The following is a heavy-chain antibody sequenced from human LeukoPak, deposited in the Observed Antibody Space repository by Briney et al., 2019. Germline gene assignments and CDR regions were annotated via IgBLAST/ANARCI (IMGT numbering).Heavy chain of an antibody. CDR1: GDSISTYY. CDR2: IYYSGST. D-gene: IGHD6-19*01. J-gene: IGHJ4*02. CDR3: ARVRYSSGWYLADY. Sequence: SETLSLTCTVSGDSISTYYWSWIRQPPGKGLEWIGYIYYSGSTNYNPSLKSRITISVDTSKNQFSLKLSPVIAADTAVYYCARVRYSSGWYLADYWGQGTLVTVSS. V-gene: IGHV4-59*01.